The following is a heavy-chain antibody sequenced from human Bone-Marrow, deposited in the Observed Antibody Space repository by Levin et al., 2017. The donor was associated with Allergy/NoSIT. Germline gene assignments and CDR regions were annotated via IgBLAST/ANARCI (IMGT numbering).Heavy chain of an antibody. V-gene: IGHV3-11*05. CDR3: ARGVWGVVIPATFDF. D-gene: IGHD2-21*01. J-gene: IGHJ4*02. CDR1: GFIFSDYY. Sequence: PGGSLRLSCPVSGFIFSDYYMSWIRQAPGKGLEWVSYISSGSSSINYADSVKGRFTISRDNAKNSLYLQMNSLRVEDTAVYYCARGVWGVVIPATFDFWGQGTLVTVSS. CDR2: ISSGSSSI.